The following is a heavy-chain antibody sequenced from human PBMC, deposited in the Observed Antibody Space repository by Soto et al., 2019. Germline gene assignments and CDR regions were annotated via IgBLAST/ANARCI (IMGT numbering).Heavy chain of an antibody. CDR2: IKQDGSEK. V-gene: IGHV3-7*03. Sequence: EVQLVESGGGLVQPGGSLRLSCAASGFTFSSYWMSWVRQAPGKGLEWVANIKQDGSEKYYVDSVKGRFTISRDNAKNSLYLQMKSLRAEDTAVYYCARDSHIVVVTAIDYWGQGTLVTVSS. J-gene: IGHJ4*02. CDR1: GFTFSSYW. CDR3: ARDSHIVVVTAIDY. D-gene: IGHD2-21*02.